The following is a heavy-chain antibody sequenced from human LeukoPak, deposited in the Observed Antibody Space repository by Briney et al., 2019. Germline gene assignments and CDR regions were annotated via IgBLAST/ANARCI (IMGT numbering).Heavy chain of an antibody. J-gene: IGHJ4*02. CDR1: GFSFSSYP. D-gene: IGHD2-8*02. CDR3: ARDRSTATGHCTGDYCYAEVG. CDR2: INSDTNIT. Sequence: GGSLRLSCVASGFSFSSYPMNWVRQAPGKGLEWVSHINSDTNITPYTASVSGRFTISRDNAKNTLYLQMNSLRLEDTAVYYCARDRSTATGHCTGDYCYAEVGRGQGTLVIVSS. V-gene: IGHV3-48*01.